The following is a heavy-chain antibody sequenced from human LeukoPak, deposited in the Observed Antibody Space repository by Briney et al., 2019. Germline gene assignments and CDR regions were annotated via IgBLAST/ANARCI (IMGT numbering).Heavy chain of an antibody. D-gene: IGHD1-26*01. CDR2: FYTSEII. CDR3: ARENPIRTYYSTFFDF. CDR1: GDSINNSDYY. J-gene: IGHJ4*02. Sequence: PSETLSLTCSVAGDSINNSDYYWTWIRQPAGKGLECIGRFYTSEIIHYNPSLKSRVSISDDSSKNQFSLHLTSVTAADTAVYYCARENPIRTYYSTFFDFCGQGILVTVSS. V-gene: IGHV4-61*02.